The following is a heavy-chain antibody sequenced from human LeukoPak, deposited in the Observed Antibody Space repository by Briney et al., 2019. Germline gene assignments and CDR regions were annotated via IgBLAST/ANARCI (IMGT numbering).Heavy chain of an antibody. CDR2: MNPKRGNT. Sequence: ASVKVSCKASGYSLTSFDINWVRQGSGQGLERMGWMNPKRGNTGYAPTFQGRFTITRDTSIDTAFMELSSLRPDDTAVYYCARGGSSSSYYNNYGMDVWGQGTTITVSS. D-gene: IGHD6-13*01. V-gene: IGHV1-8*01. CDR1: GYSLTSFD. CDR3: ARGGSSSSYYNNYGMDV. J-gene: IGHJ6*02.